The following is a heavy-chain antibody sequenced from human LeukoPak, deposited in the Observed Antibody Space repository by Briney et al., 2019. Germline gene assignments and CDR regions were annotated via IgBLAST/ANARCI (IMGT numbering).Heavy chain of an antibody. J-gene: IGHJ5*02. D-gene: IGHD3-22*01. CDR3: ARAGSYYYENSGYYVT. CDR2: INWNGGST. CDR1: GFTIDEYG. Sequence: GGSLRLSCVASGFTIDEYGMSWVRQAPGKGLEWVSGINWNGGSTGYTDSVKGRFTISRDNAKNSLYLQMNSLRDEDTALYYCARAGSYYYENSGYYVTWGQGTQVTVSS. V-gene: IGHV3-20*04.